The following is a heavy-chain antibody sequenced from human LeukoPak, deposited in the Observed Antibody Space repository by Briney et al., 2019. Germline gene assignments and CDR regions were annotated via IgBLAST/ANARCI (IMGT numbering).Heavy chain of an antibody. V-gene: IGHV3-7*01. J-gene: IGHJ3*02. CDR1: GFTFSSYW. D-gene: IGHD5-24*01. CDR3: ARDSDGYPPGLFDI. Sequence: GGSLRLSCAASGFTFSSYWMSWVRQAPGKGLEWVANIKQDGSEKYYVDSVKGRFTISRDNAKNSLYLQMNSLRAEDTAVYYCARDSDGYPPGLFDIWGQGTMVTVSS. CDR2: IKQDGSEK.